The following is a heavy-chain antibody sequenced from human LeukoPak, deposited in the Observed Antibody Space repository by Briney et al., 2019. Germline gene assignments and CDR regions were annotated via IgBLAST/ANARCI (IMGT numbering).Heavy chain of an antibody. Sequence: GGSLRLSCAASGFTFSGSAMHWVRQAPGKGLEWVGRIRSKANSYATAYAASVKVRVTSSRDYSKNTAYMQMHSLKTEGTAVYYCTRPDYYDSSDYWGQGTLVTVSS. CDR1: GFTFSGSA. V-gene: IGHV3-73*01. J-gene: IGHJ4*02. D-gene: IGHD3-22*01. CDR2: IRSKANSYAT. CDR3: TRPDYYDSSDY.